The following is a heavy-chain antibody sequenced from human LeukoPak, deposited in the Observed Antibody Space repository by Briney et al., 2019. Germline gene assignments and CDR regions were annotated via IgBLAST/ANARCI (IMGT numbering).Heavy chain of an antibody. D-gene: IGHD2-2*01. Sequence: GGSLRLSCAASGFTFSVYAMNWVRQAPGKWLEWVSYISGSASSIYYADSVKGRFTISRDNAKNSLFLQMNSLTADDTAIYYCARGPLVGYCSDTSCYEAYWGQGTLVTVSS. J-gene: IGHJ4*02. CDR1: GFTFSVYA. V-gene: IGHV3-48*03. CDR3: ARGPLVGYCSDTSCYEAY. CDR2: ISGSASSI.